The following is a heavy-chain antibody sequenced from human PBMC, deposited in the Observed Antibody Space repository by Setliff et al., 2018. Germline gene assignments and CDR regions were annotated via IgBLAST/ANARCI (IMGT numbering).Heavy chain of an antibody. Sequence: SGESLKISCAASGFAFSSIAMSWVRQAPGKGLEWVSVISGSGGNTYYADSVKGRFTISRDNSENTLYLQMNSLRAEDAAVYYCAKHLILRAFDIWGQGTMV. CDR1: GFAFSSIA. V-gene: IGHV3-23*01. D-gene: IGHD3-22*01. CDR2: ISGSGGNT. CDR3: AKHLILRAFDI. J-gene: IGHJ3*02.